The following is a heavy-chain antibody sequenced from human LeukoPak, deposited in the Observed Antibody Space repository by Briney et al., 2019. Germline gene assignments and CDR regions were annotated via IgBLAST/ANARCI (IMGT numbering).Heavy chain of an antibody. V-gene: IGHV4-59*01. D-gene: IGHD3-10*01. CDR3: ARDLVAGGFDY. Sequence: PSETLSLTCAVYGGSFSGYYWNWIRQPPGRGLEWIGSIYYSGSTNYNPSLKSRVTISVDTSKNQFSLKLHSVTPADTAVYYCARDLVAGGFDYWGQGTLVTVSS. J-gene: IGHJ4*02. CDR2: IYYSGST. CDR1: GGSFSGYY.